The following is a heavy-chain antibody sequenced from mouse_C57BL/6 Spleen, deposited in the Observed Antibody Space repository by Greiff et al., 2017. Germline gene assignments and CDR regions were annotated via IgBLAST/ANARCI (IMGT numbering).Heavy chain of an antibody. CDR3: ARDGYYPYAMDY. D-gene: IGHD2-3*01. J-gene: IGHJ4*01. V-gene: IGHV1-82*01. CDR1: GYAFSSSW. CDR2: LYPGDGDT. Sequence: QVQLQQSGPELVKPGASVKISCKASGYAFSSSWMNWVKQRPGKGLEWIGRLYPGDGDTNYNGKFKGKATLTADKSSSTAYMQLSSLTSEDSAVYFCARDGYYPYAMDYWGQGTSVTVSS.